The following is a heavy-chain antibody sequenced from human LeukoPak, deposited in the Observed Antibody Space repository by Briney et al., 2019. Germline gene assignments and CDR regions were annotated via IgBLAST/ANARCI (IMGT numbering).Heavy chain of an antibody. V-gene: IGHV4-34*01. D-gene: IGHD3-10*01. Sequence: SETLSLTCAVYGGSFSGYYWSWIRQPPGKGLEWIGEINHSGSTNYNPSLKSRVTISVDTSKNQFSLKLSSVTAADTAVYYCASGYYGSGSRPALLYYYYGMDVWGQGTTVTVS. CDR2: INHSGST. CDR1: GGSFSGYY. J-gene: IGHJ6*02. CDR3: ASGYYGSGSRPALLYYYYGMDV.